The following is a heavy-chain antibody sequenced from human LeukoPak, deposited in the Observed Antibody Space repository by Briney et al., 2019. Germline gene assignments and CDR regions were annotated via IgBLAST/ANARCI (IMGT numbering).Heavy chain of an antibody. D-gene: IGHD3-22*01. Sequence: GGSLRLSCAASGFTFSSYAMSWVRQAPGKGLEWVSAISGSGGSTYYADSVKGRFTISRDNVKNSLYLQMNSLRAEDTAVYYCATYSSLNRREFQFWGQGTLLTVSS. CDR3: ATYSSLNRREFQF. J-gene: IGHJ1*01. V-gene: IGHV3-23*01. CDR1: GFTFSSYA. CDR2: ISGSGGST.